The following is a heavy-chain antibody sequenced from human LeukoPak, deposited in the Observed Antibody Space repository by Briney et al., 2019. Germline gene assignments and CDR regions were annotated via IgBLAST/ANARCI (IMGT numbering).Heavy chain of an antibody. D-gene: IGHD2-2*01. CDR2: IKQDGSDK. J-gene: IGHJ4*02. CDR3: ARVLPVASRDY. CDR1: GFTFSTYW. V-gene: IGHV3-7*01. Sequence: GGSLRLSCAASGFTFSTYWMSWVRQAPGKGLEWVANIKQDGSDKFYVDSVKGRFIISRDNAKNSMYLQMNSLRAEDTAIYYCARVLPVASRDYWGQGTLVTVSS.